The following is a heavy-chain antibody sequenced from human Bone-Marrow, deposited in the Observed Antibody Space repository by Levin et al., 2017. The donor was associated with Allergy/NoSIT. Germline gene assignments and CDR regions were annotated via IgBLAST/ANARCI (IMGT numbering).Heavy chain of an antibody. Sequence: LSLTCAASGFTFSSYAMHWVRQAPGKGLEWVALIWYDGSKKYYADSVKGRFTISRDNSKNTLFLQMNSLRAEDTAVYYCARAPSPGTFDYWGQGTLVTVSS. D-gene: IGHD1-1*01. CDR3: ARAPSPGTFDY. V-gene: IGHV3-33*01. J-gene: IGHJ4*02. CDR2: IWYDGSKK. CDR1: GFTFSSYA.